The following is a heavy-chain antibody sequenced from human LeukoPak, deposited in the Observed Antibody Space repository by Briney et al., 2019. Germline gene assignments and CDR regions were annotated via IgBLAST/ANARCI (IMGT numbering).Heavy chain of an antibody. CDR3: ARVFVGYCGGVSCPWDY. CDR1: GFTFSSYS. CDR2: ISSSSSTI. Sequence: PGGSLRLSCAASGFTFSSYSMNWVRQAPGKGLEWVSYISSSSSTIYYAGSVEGRFTISRDNAKNSLYLQMSSLRDEDTALYYCARVFVGYCGGVSCPWDYWGQGSLVTVSS. J-gene: IGHJ4*02. D-gene: IGHD2-15*01. V-gene: IGHV3-48*02.